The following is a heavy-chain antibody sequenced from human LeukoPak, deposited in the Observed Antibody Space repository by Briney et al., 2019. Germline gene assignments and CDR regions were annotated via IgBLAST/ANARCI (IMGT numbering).Heavy chain of an antibody. D-gene: IGHD1-26*01. CDR1: GFTFSSYG. Sequence: GGSLRLSCAASGFTFSSYGMHWVRQAPGKGLEWVAVISYDGSNKYYADSVKGRFTISRDNSKNTLCLQMNSLRAEDTAVYYCASHRSWELLSRLDYWGQGTLVTVSS. J-gene: IGHJ4*02. CDR3: ASHRSWELLSRLDY. CDR2: ISYDGSNK. V-gene: IGHV3-30*03.